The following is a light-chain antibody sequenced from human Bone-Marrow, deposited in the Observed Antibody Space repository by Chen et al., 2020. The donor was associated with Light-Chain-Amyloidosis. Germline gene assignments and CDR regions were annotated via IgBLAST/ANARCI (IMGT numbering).Light chain of an antibody. CDR1: SSDVGGYNY. Sequence: QSALTQPASVAGSPAQSITISGTGTSSDVGGYNYVSWYQQHPGKAPKLMIYDVSNRPSGVSNRFSGSKSGNTASLTISGLQAEDEADYYCSSYTSSSTLWVFGGGTKLTVL. CDR3: SSYTSSSTLWV. CDR2: DVS. J-gene: IGLJ3*02. V-gene: IGLV2-14*03.